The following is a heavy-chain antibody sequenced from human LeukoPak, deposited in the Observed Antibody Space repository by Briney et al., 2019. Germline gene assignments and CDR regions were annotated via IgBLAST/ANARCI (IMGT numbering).Heavy chain of an antibody. CDR1: GFMFSTYV. J-gene: IGHJ4*02. CDR3: ASRIAVTGRTFDY. D-gene: IGHD6-19*01. V-gene: IGHV3-23*01. CDR2: ISVSGGST. Sequence: GGPLRLSCAASGFMFSTYVMSWVRQAPGKGLEWASAISVSGGSTYYADSVKGRFTISRDNSKNTLYLQTNSLRAEDTAVYYCASRIAVTGRTFDYRGQGTLVTVSS.